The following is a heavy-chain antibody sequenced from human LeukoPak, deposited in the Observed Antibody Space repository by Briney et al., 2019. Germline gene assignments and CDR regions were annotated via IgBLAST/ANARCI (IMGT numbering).Heavy chain of an antibody. CDR1: GFTFSSFG. V-gene: IGHV3-33*01. CDR3: ARDVSGSYYSFDY. CDR2: IWYDGSNE. J-gene: IGHJ4*02. Sequence: GRSLRLSCAASGFTFSSFGMHWVRQAPGKGLEWVAVIWYDGSNEYYADSVKGRFTISRDNSKNTLYLQMNSLRAEDSAVYYCARDVSGSYYSFDYWGQGTLVTVSS. D-gene: IGHD1-26*01.